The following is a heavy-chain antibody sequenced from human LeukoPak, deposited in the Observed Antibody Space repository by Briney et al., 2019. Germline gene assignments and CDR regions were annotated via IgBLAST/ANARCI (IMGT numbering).Heavy chain of an antibody. CDR3: ARDRQPFTIGEVYYFDY. CDR1: GYTFTSYS. D-gene: IGHD3-3*01. J-gene: IGHJ4*02. Sequence: GASVKVSCKASGYTFTSYSITWVRQAPGQGLEWMGWISAYNGNTNYAQKLQGRVTMTTDTSTSTAYMELRSLRSDDTAVYYCARDRQPFTIGEVYYFDYWGQGTLVTVSS. V-gene: IGHV1-18*01. CDR2: ISAYNGNT.